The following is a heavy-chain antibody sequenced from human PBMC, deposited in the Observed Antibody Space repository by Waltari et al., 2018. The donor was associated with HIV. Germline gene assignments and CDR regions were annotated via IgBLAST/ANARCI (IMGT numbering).Heavy chain of an antibody. CDR3: ARLTGATVTTLRVQYYYGMDV. V-gene: IGHV4-39*01. CDR1: GGSISSSSYS. CDR2: IYYSGST. Sequence: QLQLQESGPGLVKPSETLSLTCTVSGGSISSSSYSWGWLRQPPGKGLEWIGSIYYSGSTYYNPSLKSRVTISVDTSKNQFSLKLSSVTAADTAVYYCARLTGATVTTLRVQYYYGMDVWGQGTTVTVSS. D-gene: IGHD4-17*01. J-gene: IGHJ6*02.